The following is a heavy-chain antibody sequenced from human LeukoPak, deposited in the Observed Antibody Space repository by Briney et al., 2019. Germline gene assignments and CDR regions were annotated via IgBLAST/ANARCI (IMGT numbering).Heavy chain of an antibody. CDR1: GLTFRNYW. V-gene: IGHV3-74*01. D-gene: IGHD1-26*01. CDR2: INQNRSSP. J-gene: IGHJ4*02. Sequence: GWALTLSCPASGLTFRNYWMHWLRQAPGKELAWFSRINQNRSSPAYADSVNGRFTHSRDNAKNKLYLQMNSLRAEHTAGYYCARVRVGNYFDYWAGGPVVSVFS. CDR3: ARVRVGNYFDY.